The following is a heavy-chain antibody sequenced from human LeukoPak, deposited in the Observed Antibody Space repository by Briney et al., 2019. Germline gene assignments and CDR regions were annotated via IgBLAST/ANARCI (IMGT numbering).Heavy chain of an antibody. CDR3: ARESLETFLEWLSGAFDY. CDR2: MNPNSGNT. J-gene: IGHJ4*02. D-gene: IGHD3-3*02. Sequence: ASVKVSCKASGYTFTSYDINWVRQATGQGLEWMGWMNPNSGNTGYAQKFQGRVTMTRNTSISTAYMELSSLRSEDTAVYYCARESLETFLEWLSGAFDYWGQGTLVTVSS. CDR1: GYTFTSYD. V-gene: IGHV1-8*01.